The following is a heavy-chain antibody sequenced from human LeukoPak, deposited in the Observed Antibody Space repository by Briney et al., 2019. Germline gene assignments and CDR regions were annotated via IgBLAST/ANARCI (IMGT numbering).Heavy chain of an antibody. V-gene: IGHV1-46*01. J-gene: IGHJ4*02. Sequence: GASVKVSCKASGYTFTSYYMHWVRQAPGQGLEWMGIINPSGGSTSYAQKFQGRVTMTRDTSTSTVYMELSSLRSEDTAVYYCARDIKVRSSGWYALYYFDYWGQGTLVTVSS. D-gene: IGHD6-19*01. CDR3: ARDIKVRSSGWYALYYFDY. CDR2: INPSGGST. CDR1: GYTFTSYY.